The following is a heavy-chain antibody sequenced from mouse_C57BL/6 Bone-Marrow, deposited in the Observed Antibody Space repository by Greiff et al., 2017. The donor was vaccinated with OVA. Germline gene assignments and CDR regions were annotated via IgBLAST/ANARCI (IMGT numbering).Heavy chain of an antibody. CDR3: ARGHYGSSYYFDY. J-gene: IGHJ2*01. CDR2: FHPYNDDT. D-gene: IGHD1-1*01. Sequence: VMLVESGAELVKPGASVKMSCKASGYTFTTYPIEWMKQNHGKSLEWIGNFHPYNDDTKYNEKFKGKATLTVEKSSSTVYLELSRLTSDDSAVYYCARGHYGSSYYFDYWGQGTTLTVSS. V-gene: IGHV1-47*01. CDR1: GYTFTTYP.